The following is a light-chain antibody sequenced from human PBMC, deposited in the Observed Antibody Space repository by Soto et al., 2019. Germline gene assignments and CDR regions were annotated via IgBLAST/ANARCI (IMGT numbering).Light chain of an antibody. Sequence: DIQMTQSPSSLSASVGDRVTITCRASQSISSYLNWYQQKPGKAPNLLIYAASSLQSGVPSKFNGSGSGTDFTLTISSLQPEDFATYYCQQSYSSPFTFGPGTKVDIK. J-gene: IGKJ3*01. V-gene: IGKV1-39*01. CDR1: QSISSY. CDR3: QQSYSSPFT. CDR2: AAS.